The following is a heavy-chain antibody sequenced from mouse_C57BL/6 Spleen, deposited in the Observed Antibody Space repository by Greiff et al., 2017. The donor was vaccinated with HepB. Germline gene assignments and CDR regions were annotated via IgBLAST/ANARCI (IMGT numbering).Heavy chain of an antibody. CDR3: AMGGNPFAY. CDR2: INPNNGGT. J-gene: IGHJ3*01. V-gene: IGHV1-18*01. Sequence: EVQLQQSGPELVKPGASVKIPCKASGYTFTDYNMDWVKQSHGKSLEWIGDINPNNGGTIYNQKFKGKATLTVDKSSSTAYMELRSLTSEDTAVYYCAMGGNPFAYWGQGTLVTVSA. CDR1: GYTFTDYN. D-gene: IGHD2-1*01.